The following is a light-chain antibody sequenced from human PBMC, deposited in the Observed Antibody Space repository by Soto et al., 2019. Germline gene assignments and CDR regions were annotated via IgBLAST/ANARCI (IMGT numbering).Light chain of an antibody. J-gene: IGLJ1*01. CDR2: EVS. V-gene: IGLV2-14*01. Sequence: QSALTQPASVSGTPGQSITISCTGSNRDVGIYDFVSWYQHHPGRAPKLIVSEVSHRPSGVSNRFSGSKSGHTASLTISGLQSEDEADYYCISYTSDDGRYVFGTGTKLTVL. CDR3: ISYTSDDGRYV. CDR1: NRDVGIYDF.